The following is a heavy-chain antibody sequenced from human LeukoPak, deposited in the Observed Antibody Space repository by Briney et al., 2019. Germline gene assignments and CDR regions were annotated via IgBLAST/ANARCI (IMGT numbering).Heavy chain of an antibody. CDR3: ARDFEFTMTF. V-gene: IGHV1-2*02. CDR1: GYTFTSYG. Sequence: ASVKVSCKASGYTFTSYGISWVRQAPGQGLEWMGWINPNSGGTNYAQKFQGRVTMTRDTSISTAYMELSRLRSDDTAVYYCARDFEFTMTFWGQGTLVTVSS. CDR2: INPNSGGT. D-gene: IGHD3-22*01. J-gene: IGHJ4*02.